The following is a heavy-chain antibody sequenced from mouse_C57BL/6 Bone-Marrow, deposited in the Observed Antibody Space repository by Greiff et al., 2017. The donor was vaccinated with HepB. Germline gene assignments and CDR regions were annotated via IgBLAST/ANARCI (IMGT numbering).Heavy chain of an antibody. CDR1: GYSFTGYY. CDR2: INPSTGGT. D-gene: IGHD2-1*01. CDR3: ASLHVDY. V-gene: IGHV1-42*01. Sequence: EVQLQQSGPELVKPGASVKISCKASGYSFTGYYMNWVKQSPEKSLEWIGEINPSTGGTTYNQKFKAKATLTVDKSSSTAYMQLKSLTSEDSAVYYCASLHVDYWGQGTTLTVSS. J-gene: IGHJ2*01.